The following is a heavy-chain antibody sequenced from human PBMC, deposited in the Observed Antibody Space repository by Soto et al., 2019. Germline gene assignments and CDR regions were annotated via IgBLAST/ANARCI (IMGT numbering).Heavy chain of an antibody. J-gene: IGHJ4*02. CDR3: AKGGSSWSYFDY. V-gene: IGHV3-23*01. CDR2: ISASGGGT. CDR1: GFTFSSYA. Sequence: EVQLLESGGGLVQPGGSLRLSCAASGFTFSSYAMSWVRQAPGKGLEWVSTISASGGGTYYADSVKGRFTISRDNSKNTLYLQINSLRAEDTAVYYCAKGGSSWSYFDYWGQGTLVTVSS. D-gene: IGHD6-13*01.